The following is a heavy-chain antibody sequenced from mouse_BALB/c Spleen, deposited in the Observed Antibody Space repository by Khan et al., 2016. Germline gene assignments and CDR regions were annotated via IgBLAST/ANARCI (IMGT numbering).Heavy chain of an antibody. V-gene: IGHV3-2*02. Sequence: EVQLLESGPGLVKPSQSLSLTCTVTGYSITSDYAWNWIRQFPGNRLEWMGYISYSGSTSSNPSLKSRISITRDTSKNQFFLQLNSVTSEDTATYYCARSGYGDKDAMDYWGQGTSVTVSS. CDR1: GYSITSDYA. D-gene: IGHD1-1*01. J-gene: IGHJ4*01. CDR3: ARSGYGDKDAMDY. CDR2: ISYSGST.